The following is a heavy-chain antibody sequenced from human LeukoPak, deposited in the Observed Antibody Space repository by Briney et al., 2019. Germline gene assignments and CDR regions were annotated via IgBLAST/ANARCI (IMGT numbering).Heavy chain of an antibody. V-gene: IGHV4-59*01. J-gene: IGHJ3*02. Sequence: SETLSLTCTVSGGSISTYYWNWIRQPPGKGLEWIGYIYYSGSTNYNPSLTGRVTISVDTSKNQFSLKLSSVTAADTAVYYCAREYNYYDSSGWDAFEIWGQGTMVTVSS. CDR2: IYYSGST. CDR1: GGSISTYY. CDR3: AREYNYYDSSGWDAFEI. D-gene: IGHD3-22*01.